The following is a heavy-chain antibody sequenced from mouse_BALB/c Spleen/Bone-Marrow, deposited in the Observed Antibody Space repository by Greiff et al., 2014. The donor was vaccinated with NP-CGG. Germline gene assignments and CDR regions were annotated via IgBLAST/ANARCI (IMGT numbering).Heavy chain of an antibody. J-gene: IGHJ4*01. CDR3: ARSGERYRAMDY. V-gene: IGHV5-4*02. D-gene: IGHD3-1*01. Sequence: EVQLQQSGGGLVKPGGSLKLSCAASGFTFSDFYMFWFRQTPEKGLEWVATISNGGTYTYYPYSVKGRFTISGDNAKNNLYLQMSSLKSEDTAMYYCARSGERYRAMDYWGQGTSVTVTS. CDR2: ISNGGTYT. CDR1: GFTFSDFY.